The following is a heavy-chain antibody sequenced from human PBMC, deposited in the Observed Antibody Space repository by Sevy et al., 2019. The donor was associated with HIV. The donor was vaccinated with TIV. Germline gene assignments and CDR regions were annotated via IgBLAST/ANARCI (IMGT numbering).Heavy chain of an antibody. V-gene: IGHV1-24*01. Sequence: ASVKVSCKVSGYTLTEFAMHWVRQAPGKGLEWMGTFDPEDDEMMYAQKFQGRLTLTEDTSTDTAYMELSSLRSEDTAVYYCATTKDYYETSGYPVDYWGQGTLVTVSS. J-gene: IGHJ4*02. CDR2: FDPEDDEM. CDR3: ATTKDYYETSGYPVDY. D-gene: IGHD3-22*01. CDR1: GYTLTEFA.